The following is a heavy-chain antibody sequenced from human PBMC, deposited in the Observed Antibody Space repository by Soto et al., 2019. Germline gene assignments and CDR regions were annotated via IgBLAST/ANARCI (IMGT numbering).Heavy chain of an antibody. V-gene: IGHV3-33*01. CDR2: IWYDGSNK. J-gene: IGHJ6*02. CDR3: ARGLGAAGGTIDYYSMDV. Sequence: QVQLVESGGGVVQPGRSLRLSCAASGFTFSSYGIHWVRQGPGKGLEWVAVIWYDGSNKYYADSVKGRFIISRDNSKNTLYLQMNSLRAEDTAVYYCARGLGAAGGTIDYYSMDVWGRGTTVTVSS. CDR1: GFTFSSYG. D-gene: IGHD6-13*01.